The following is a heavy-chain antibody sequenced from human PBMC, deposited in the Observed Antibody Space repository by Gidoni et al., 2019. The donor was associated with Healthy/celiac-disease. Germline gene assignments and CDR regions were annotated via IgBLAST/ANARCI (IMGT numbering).Heavy chain of an antibody. V-gene: IGHV4-34*01. J-gene: IGHJ5*02. CDR3: ARGEGCSSTSCYPGGQPEGVTGYWLEP. D-gene: IGHD2-2*01. CDR2: SNHSVST. Sequence: QLQLQPWGAGLFKSSSTLSLTCSFSGCFFSGYFWRWIRHPPRKGLEWMGESNHSVSTNYNPSHKRRVTIAVETTKNKFYVKLSYVTAAETAVYNWARGEGCSSTSCYPGGQPEGVTGYWLEPWGQGNLVTVSS. CDR1: GCFFSGYF.